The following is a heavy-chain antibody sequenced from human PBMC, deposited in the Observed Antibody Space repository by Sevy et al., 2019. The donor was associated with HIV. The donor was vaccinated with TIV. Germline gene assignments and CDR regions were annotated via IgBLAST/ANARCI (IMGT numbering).Heavy chain of an antibody. CDR2: IYYSGST. CDR1: GGSISSSSYY. V-gene: IGHV4-39*01. D-gene: IGHD3-10*01. CDR3: AEITMVRGVMNWFDP. J-gene: IGHJ5*02. Sequence: SETLSLTCTVSGGSISSSSYYWGWIRQPPGKGLEWIGSIYYSGSTHYNPSLKSRVTISVDTSKNQFSLKLSSVTAADTAVYYCAEITMVRGVMNWFDPWGQGTLVTVSS.